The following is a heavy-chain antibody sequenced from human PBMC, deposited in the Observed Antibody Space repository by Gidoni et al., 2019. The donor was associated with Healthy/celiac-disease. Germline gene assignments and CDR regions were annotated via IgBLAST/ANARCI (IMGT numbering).Heavy chain of an antibody. CDR3: AHSFSMITFGGDSDAFDI. CDR2: IYWNDDK. CDR1: GFSLSTSGVG. D-gene: IGHD3-16*01. Sequence: QITLKESGPTLVKPTQTLTLTCTFSGFSLSTSGVGVGWIRQPPGKALEWLALIYWNDDKRYSPSLKSRLTIPKDTSKTQVVLTMTNMDPLDTSTYYCAHSFSMITFGGDSDAFDIWGQGTMVTVSS. J-gene: IGHJ3*02. V-gene: IGHV2-5*01.